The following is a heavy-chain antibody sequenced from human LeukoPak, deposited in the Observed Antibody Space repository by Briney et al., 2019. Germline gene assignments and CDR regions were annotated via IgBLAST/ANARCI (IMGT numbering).Heavy chain of an antibody. V-gene: IGHV1-2*06. CDR3: ARDPRTHPYSSSWYP. CDR2: INPNSGGT. CDR1: GYTFTGYY. D-gene: IGHD6-13*01. Sequence: ASVKVSCKASGYTFTGYYMHWVRQAPGQGLEWMGRINPNSGGTNYAQKFQGRVTMTRDTSISTAYMELRSLRSDDTAVYYCARDPRTHPYSSSWYPWGQGTLVTVSS. J-gene: IGHJ5*02.